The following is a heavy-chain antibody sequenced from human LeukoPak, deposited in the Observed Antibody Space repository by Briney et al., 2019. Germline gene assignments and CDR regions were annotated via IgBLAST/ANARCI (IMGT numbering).Heavy chain of an antibody. V-gene: IGHV3-11*04. CDR1: GFTFSDYY. D-gene: IGHD3-3*01. CDR3: ARLFWSGYYRHYYYYMDV. J-gene: IGHJ6*03. Sequence: PGGSLRLSCAASGFTFSDYYMSWIRQAPGKGLEWVSYISSSGGTIYYADSVKGRFTISRDNAKNSLYLQMNSLRAEDTAVYYCARLFWSGYYRHYYYYMDVWGKGTTVTVSS. CDR2: ISSSGGTI.